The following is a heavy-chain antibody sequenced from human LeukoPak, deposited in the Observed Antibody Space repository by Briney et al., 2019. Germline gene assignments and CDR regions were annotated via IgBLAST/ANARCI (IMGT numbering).Heavy chain of an antibody. CDR1: GFIFNDFW. CDR2: IRQDGGAK. Sequence: GGSLRLSCTASGFIFNDFWMSWVRQAPGEGLEWVANIRQDGGAKNYVDSVKGRFTISRDNAKKSLYLQMNSLRAEDTAVYYCARTHSGSWGIFDHWGQGTLVTVSS. V-gene: IGHV3-7*01. CDR3: ARTHSGSWGIFDH. J-gene: IGHJ4*02. D-gene: IGHD1-26*01.